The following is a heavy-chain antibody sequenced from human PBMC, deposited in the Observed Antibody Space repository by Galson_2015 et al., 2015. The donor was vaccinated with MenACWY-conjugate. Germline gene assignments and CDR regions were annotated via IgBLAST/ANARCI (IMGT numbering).Heavy chain of an antibody. Sequence: SLRLSCAASGFSFSTYAMRWVRQAPGKGLEWVSSISGGGGNTYYADFVKSRFTISRDNSKNTLYLQINSLRDEDTAVYYCARETIVVPSDYWGQGTLVTVSS. V-gene: IGHV3-23*01. J-gene: IGHJ4*02. D-gene: IGHD3-10*01. CDR1: GFSFSTYA. CDR2: ISGGGGNT. CDR3: ARETIVVPSDY.